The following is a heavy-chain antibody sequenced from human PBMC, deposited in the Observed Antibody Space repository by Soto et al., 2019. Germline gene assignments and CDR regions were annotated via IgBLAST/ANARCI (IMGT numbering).Heavy chain of an antibody. CDR3: ERVPYSYGSLYYLDF. CDR1: GYTLTYYH. J-gene: IGHJ4*02. CDR2: IDPNSGST. V-gene: IGHV1-46*01. Sequence: ASVKGSFKASGYTLTYYHIHWLRQAPGQGLEWMGIIDPNSGSTTYAQKFQGRVTMTRDTSTSTVYMDLASLTSEDTAIYYCERVPYSYGSLYYLDFWGQGTLVTLSS. D-gene: IGHD3-10*01.